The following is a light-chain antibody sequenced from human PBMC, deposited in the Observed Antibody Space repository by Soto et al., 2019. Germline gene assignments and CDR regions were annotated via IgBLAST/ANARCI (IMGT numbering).Light chain of an antibody. V-gene: IGKV1-6*01. CDR3: LQDYGDSWT. CDR1: RDVGSD. CDR2: AAS. Sequence: QMTQSPSSLSASVGWKIIITCRASRDVGSDVSWYQQKPGQAPKLLIYAASNLYTGVPSRFSGSRYGTEFNLTISSLQPEDFASYYCLQDYGDSWTFGQGTKVDI. J-gene: IGKJ1*01.